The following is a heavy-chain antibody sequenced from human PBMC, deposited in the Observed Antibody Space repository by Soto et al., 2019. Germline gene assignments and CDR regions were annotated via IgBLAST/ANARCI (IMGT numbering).Heavy chain of an antibody. Sequence: QVQLQESGPGLVKPSETLSLTCSVSGASIASHYWSWIRQSAGKGLEWIGRVFVSGRTDYNPSLKGRVNMSGDTSKSQCPRKLGFGTAANTAIYYCARECSYSGIDFWGQGTLVTVSS. CDR3: ARECSYSGIDF. CDR2: VFVSGRT. CDR1: GASIASHY. V-gene: IGHV4-4*07. J-gene: IGHJ4*02. D-gene: IGHD5-12*01.